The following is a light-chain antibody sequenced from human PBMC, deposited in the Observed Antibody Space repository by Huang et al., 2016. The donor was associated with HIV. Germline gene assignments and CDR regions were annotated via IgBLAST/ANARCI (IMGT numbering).Light chain of an antibody. J-gene: IGKJ5*01. CDR2: GAS. CDR3: QQFNSYPPA. V-gene: IGKV1-9*01. Sequence: IQLTQSPSSLSASVGDRVTITCRASQDISSYLAGYQQKPGKAPKLLIYGASTLQSGVPSRFSGSGSGTDYTLTISGLQPEDLATYHCQQFNSYPPAFGQGTRLEIK. CDR1: QDISSY.